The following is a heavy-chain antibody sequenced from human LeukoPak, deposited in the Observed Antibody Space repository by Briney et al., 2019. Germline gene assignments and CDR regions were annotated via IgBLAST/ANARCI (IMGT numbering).Heavy chain of an antibody. CDR1: GYTFAGYY. J-gene: IGHJ4*02. CDR3: ARVDSSSSRVLNY. V-gene: IGHV1-2*02. D-gene: IGHD6-6*01. CDR2: INPNSGGT. Sequence: ASVKVSCKASGYTFAGYYMHWVRQAPGQGLEWMGWINPNSGGTNYAQKFQGRVTMTRDTSISTAYMELSRLRSDDTAVYYCARVDSSSSRVLNYWGQGTLVTVSS.